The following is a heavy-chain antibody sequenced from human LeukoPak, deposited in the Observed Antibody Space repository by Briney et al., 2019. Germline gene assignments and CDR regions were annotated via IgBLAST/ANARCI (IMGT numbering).Heavy chain of an antibody. D-gene: IGHD3/OR15-3a*01. CDR3: TYLRTPYYNDKWVDP. CDR2: ISSGGSPI. V-gene: IGHV3-48*04. CDR1: GFTITSWS. Sequence: GSLRLSSAVSGFTITSWSMNWVRQAPGKGLEWLSYISSGGSPIYYADSVKGRFTISRDDAKNLVYLQMNSLRAEDTAVYYCTYLRTPYYNDKWVDPWGQGALVTVSS. J-gene: IGHJ5*02.